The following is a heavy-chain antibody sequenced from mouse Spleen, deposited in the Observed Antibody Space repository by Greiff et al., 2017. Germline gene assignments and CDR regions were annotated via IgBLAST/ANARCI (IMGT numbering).Heavy chain of an antibody. J-gene: IGHJ3*01. CDR2: INPSSGYT. V-gene: IGHV1-4*01. CDR3: ARSISLVTTRGFAY. D-gene: IGHD2-2*01. CDR1: GYTFTSYT. Sequence: VQLVESGAELARPGASVKMSCKASGYTFTSYTMHWVKQRPGQGLEWIGYINPSSGYTKYNQKFKDKATLTADKSSSTAYMQLSSLTSEDSAVYYCARSISLVTTRGFAYWGQGTLVTVSA.